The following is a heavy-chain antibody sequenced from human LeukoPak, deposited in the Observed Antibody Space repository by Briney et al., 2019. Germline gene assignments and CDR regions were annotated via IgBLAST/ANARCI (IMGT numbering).Heavy chain of an antibody. J-gene: IGHJ3*02. CDR2: INPTVGDT. D-gene: IGHD6-13*01. CDR3: ARYGFSCSWQGGWHAFDI. V-gene: IGHV1-46*01. CDR1: GYPLTSYY. Sequence: ASVKVSCKASGYPLTSYYMHWVRQAPGQGLEWMGIINPTVGDTIYAQKFQGRVTMTRDMSTSTVYMELSSLRSDDTAVYYCARYGFSCSWQGGWHAFDIWGQGTMVTVSS.